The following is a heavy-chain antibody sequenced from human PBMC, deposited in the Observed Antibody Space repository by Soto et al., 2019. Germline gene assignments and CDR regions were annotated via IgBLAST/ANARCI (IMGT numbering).Heavy chain of an antibody. CDR3: AKDPTYQLLHYFDY. Sequence: GGSLRLSCAASGFTFSSYAMSWVRQAPGKGLEWVSAISGSGGSTYYANSVKGRFTISRDNSKNTLYLQMNSLRAEDTAVYYCAKDPTYQLLHYFDYWGQGTLVTVSS. V-gene: IGHV3-23*01. CDR1: GFTFSSYA. J-gene: IGHJ4*02. CDR2: ISGSGGST. D-gene: IGHD2-2*01.